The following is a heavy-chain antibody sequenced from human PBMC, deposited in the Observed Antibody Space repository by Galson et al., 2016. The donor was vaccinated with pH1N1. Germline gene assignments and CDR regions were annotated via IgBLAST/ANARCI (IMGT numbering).Heavy chain of an antibody. V-gene: IGHV5-51*01. Sequence: QSGAEVKKPGESLKISCKGSGFSFTSYWIGWGRQMPGKGLEWMGVIYPGDSDTRYSPSFQGQVTISADKSISTAYLQWSSLKASDTAMYYCAKYYYDSSGSGAIGTFDIWGQGTMVTVSS. D-gene: IGHD3-22*01. CDR2: IYPGDSDT. CDR3: AKYYYDSSGSGAIGTFDI. CDR1: GFSFTSYW. J-gene: IGHJ3*02.